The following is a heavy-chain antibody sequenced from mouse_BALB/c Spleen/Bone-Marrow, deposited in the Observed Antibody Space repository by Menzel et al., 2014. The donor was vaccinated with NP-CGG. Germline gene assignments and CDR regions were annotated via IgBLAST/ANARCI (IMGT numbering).Heavy chain of an antibody. CDR1: GFTFSSYA. D-gene: IGHD2-4*01. CDR3: ARHGITRLLDY. J-gene: IGHJ2*01. CDR2: ISSGGSYT. V-gene: IGHV5-9-3*01. Sequence: EVKLMESGGGLVKPGGSLKLSCAASGFTFSSYAMSWVRRTPEKRLEWVATISSGGSYTYYPDSVKGRFTISRDNAKNTMYLQMSSLRSEDTAMYYCARHGITRLLDYWGQGTTLTASS.